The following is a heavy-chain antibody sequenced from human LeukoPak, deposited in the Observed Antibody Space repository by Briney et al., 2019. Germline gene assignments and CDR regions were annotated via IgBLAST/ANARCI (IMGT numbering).Heavy chain of an antibody. CDR3: ARDRRLVAGSSWQAVGY. CDR2: INPNSGGT. Sequence: ASVKVSCKASGYTFTGYYMHWVRQAPGQGLEWMRWINPNSGGTNYAQKFQGRVTMTRDTSISTAYMELSRLRSDDPAVYYCARDRRLVAGSSWQAVGYWGQGTLVTVSS. CDR1: GYTFTGYY. D-gene: IGHD6-13*01. V-gene: IGHV1-2*02. J-gene: IGHJ4*02.